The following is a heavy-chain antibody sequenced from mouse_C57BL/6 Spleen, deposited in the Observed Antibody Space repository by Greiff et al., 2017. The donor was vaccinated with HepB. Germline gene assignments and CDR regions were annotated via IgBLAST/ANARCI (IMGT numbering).Heavy chain of an antibody. D-gene: IGHD1-1*01. CDR2: ILPGSGST. Sequence: VQLQQSGAELMKPGASVKLSCKATGYTFTGYWIEWVKQRPGHGLEWIGEILPGSGSTNYNEKFKGKATFTADTSSNTAYMQLSSLTTEDAAIYYCARGWEKTDYDGSSSWYFDVWGTGTTVTVSS. CDR3: ARGWEKTDYDGSSSWYFDV. V-gene: IGHV1-9*01. J-gene: IGHJ1*03. CDR1: GYTFTGYW.